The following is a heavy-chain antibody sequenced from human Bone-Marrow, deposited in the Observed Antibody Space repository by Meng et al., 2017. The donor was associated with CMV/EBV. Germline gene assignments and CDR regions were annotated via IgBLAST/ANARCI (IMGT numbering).Heavy chain of an antibody. Sequence: GESLKISCAASGFTFSSYWMSWVRQAPGKGLEWVANIKQDGSEKYYVDSVKGRFTISRDNAKNSLYLQMNSLRAEDTAVYYCARDGGPTYCSSTSCYPPYYYYYGMDVWGQGTTVNCSS. CDR1: GFTFSSYW. D-gene: IGHD2-2*01. CDR3: ARDGGPTYCSSTSCYPPYYYYYGMDV. V-gene: IGHV3-7*01. CDR2: IKQDGSEK. J-gene: IGHJ6*02.